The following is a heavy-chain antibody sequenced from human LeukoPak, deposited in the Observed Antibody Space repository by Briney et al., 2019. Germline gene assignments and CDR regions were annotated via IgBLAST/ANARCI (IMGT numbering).Heavy chain of an antibody. D-gene: IGHD2-15*01. J-gene: IGHJ4*02. CDR1: GGSISGYY. CDR2: IFYIGNT. V-gene: IGHV4-59*08. Sequence: SETLSLTCTVSGGSISGYYWTWIRQPPGEGLEWIGYIFYIGNTNYNPFLSSRLTLSVDAPNNQFALTLRSVTAADTAIYYCARLGHCSGGSCYFSDWGLGTLVTVAS. CDR3: ARLGHCSGGSCYFSD.